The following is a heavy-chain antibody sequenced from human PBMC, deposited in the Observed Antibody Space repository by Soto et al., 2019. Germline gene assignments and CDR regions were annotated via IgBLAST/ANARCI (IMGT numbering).Heavy chain of an antibody. CDR2: INAGNGNT. V-gene: IGHV1-3*01. CDR1: GYTFTSYA. J-gene: IGHJ4*02. D-gene: IGHD2-21*02. Sequence: GASVKVCCKASGYTFTSYAMHWVRQAPGQRLEWMGWINAGNGNTKYSQKFQGRVTITRDTSASTAYMELSSLRSEDTAVYYCARDQPGPTYCGGDCYGYFDYRGQGTLVTASS. CDR3: ARDQPGPTYCGGDCYGYFDY.